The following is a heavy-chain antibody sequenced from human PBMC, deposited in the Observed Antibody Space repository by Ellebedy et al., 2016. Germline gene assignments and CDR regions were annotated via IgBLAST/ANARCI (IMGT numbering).Heavy chain of an antibody. D-gene: IGHD2-21*01. CDR3: ARDLWGVYYFDY. V-gene: IGHV3-74*01. CDR1: GFTFSSYW. CDR2: INSDGSST. Sequence: GESLKISXAASGFTFSSYWMHWVRQAPGKGLVWVSRINSDGSSTSYADSVKGRFTISRDNAKNTLYLQMNSLRAEDTAVYYCARDLWGVYYFDYWGQGTLVTVSS. J-gene: IGHJ4*02.